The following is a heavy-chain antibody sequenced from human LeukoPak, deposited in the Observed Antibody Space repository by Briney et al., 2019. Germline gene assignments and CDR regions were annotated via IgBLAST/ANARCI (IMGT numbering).Heavy chain of an antibody. Sequence: QPGGSLRLSCAASGLIFSNYAMSWVRQAPQKGLEWVSSISSSGDYTFYAGSVKGRFTISRDNSKNTLYLQMNSLRAEDTAIYYCAEDRPNYLESNGHYYIRDGDHWGQGTLVTVSS. J-gene: IGHJ5*02. CDR1: GLIFSNYA. V-gene: IGHV3-23*01. CDR3: AEDRPNYLESNGHYYIRDGDH. D-gene: IGHD3-22*01. CDR2: ISSSGDYT.